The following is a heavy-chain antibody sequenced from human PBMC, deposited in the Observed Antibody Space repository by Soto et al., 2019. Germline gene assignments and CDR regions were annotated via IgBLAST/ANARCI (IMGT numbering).Heavy chain of an antibody. Sequence: EVQLLESGGGLVQPGGSLRLSCAASGFTFSSYAMSWVRQAPGKGLEWVSTISSSGGSTHYADSVKGRFTISRDNSKNTLYLQMNSLRAEDTAAYYCAKFYGGNSAHTYTIDPWGQGTLVTVSS. V-gene: IGHV3-23*01. D-gene: IGHD2-21*02. CDR2: ISSSGGST. CDR3: AKFYGGNSAHTYTIDP. J-gene: IGHJ5*02. CDR1: GFTFSSYA.